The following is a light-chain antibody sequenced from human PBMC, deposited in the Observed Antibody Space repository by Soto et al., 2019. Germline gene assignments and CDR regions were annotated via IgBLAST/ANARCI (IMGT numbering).Light chain of an antibody. CDR1: QTISSW. CDR3: QHYNSYSEA. V-gene: IGKV1-5*03. J-gene: IGKJ1*01. Sequence: DIHMTQSPSSLSGSVGDRVTITGRASQTISSWLAWYQQKPGKAPKLLIYKASTLKSGVPSRFSGSGSGTEFTLTISSLQPDDFATYYCQHYNSYSEAFGQGTKVDI. CDR2: KAS.